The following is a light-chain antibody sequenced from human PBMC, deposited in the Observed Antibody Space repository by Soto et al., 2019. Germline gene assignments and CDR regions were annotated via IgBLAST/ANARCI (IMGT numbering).Light chain of an antibody. J-gene: IGKJ5*01. CDR2: DAS. Sequence: DIQMTQSPSTLSASVGDSVTITCRASQSISTWLAWYQQKPGKAPKLLIYDASSLESGVPSRFSGSGSGTEFTLTIISLQPDDFATYYCQQYKRYLFGQGTRLENK. CDR3: QQYKRYL. V-gene: IGKV1-5*01. CDR1: QSISTW.